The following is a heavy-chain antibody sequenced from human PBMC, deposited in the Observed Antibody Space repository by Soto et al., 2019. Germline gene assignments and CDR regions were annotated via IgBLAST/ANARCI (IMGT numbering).Heavy chain of an antibody. CDR1: GFTFSSYA. CDR2: ISGSGISI. Sequence: GGSLRLSCAASGFTFSSYAMNWVRQAPGKGLELVSAISGSGISIYYLDSVKGRFTISRDNSKNTLYLQMNSLRAEDTAVYYCAKDAGGSMPNYYLDSWGQGTPVTVS. V-gene: IGHV3-23*01. CDR3: AKDAGGSMPNYYLDS. J-gene: IGHJ4*02. D-gene: IGHD1-26*01.